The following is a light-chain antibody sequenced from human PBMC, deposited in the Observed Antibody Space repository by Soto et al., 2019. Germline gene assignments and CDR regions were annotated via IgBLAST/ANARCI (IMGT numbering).Light chain of an antibody. Sequence: DIVMTQSPDSLAVSLGERATINCKSSQSVLYSSNNKNYLAWYQQKPGQPTKLLIYWASTRESGVPDRFSGSGSGTDFTLTISSLQAEDVAVYYCQQSYSTPLTFGGGTKVEIK. J-gene: IGKJ4*01. CDR2: WAS. CDR1: QSVLYSSNNKNY. CDR3: QQSYSTPLT. V-gene: IGKV4-1*01.